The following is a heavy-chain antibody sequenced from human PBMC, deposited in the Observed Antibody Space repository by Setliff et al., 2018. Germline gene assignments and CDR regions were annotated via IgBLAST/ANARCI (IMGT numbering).Heavy chain of an antibody. D-gene: IGHD3-22*01. Sequence: SETLSLTCTVSGGSISSGDYYWSWIRQPPGKGLEWIGYIYSSGSTYYNPSLKSRVSISVDTSKNQFSLKLSSVTAADTAVYYWGRESRYYYDNLGTLDYWGQGTLVTVSS. CDR2: IYSSGST. CDR1: GGSISSGDYY. CDR3: GRESRYYYDNLGTLDY. J-gene: IGHJ4*02. V-gene: IGHV4-30-4*08.